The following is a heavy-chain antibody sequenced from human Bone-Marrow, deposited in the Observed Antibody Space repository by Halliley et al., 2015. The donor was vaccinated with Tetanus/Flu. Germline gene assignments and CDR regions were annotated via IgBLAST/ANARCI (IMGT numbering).Heavy chain of an antibody. CDR2: ISSRGSS. Sequence: WIGYISSRGSSHSNPSLNSRVSMSIDSSNNQFSLSLTSGTAADTAVYFCATRPVYVYYIGVFDYWGQGMLVTVSS. V-gene: IGHV4-59*01. J-gene: IGHJ4*02. D-gene: IGHD3-16*01. CDR3: ATRPVYVYYIGVFDY.